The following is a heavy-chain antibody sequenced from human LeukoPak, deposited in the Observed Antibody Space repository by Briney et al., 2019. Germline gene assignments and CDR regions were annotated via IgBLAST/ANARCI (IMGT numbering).Heavy chain of an antibody. D-gene: IGHD3-9*01. J-gene: IGHJ6*02. V-gene: IGHV3-21*01. CDR2: ISGSSSYI. CDR3: ARATDILRYFDWSPWYYGMDV. Sequence: GGSLRLSCAASGFTFSSYSMNWVRQAPGKGLEWVSSISGSSSYIYYADSVKGRFTISRDNAKNSLYLQMNSLRAEDTAVYYCARATDILRYFDWSPWYYGMDVWGQGTTVTVSS. CDR1: GFTFSSYS.